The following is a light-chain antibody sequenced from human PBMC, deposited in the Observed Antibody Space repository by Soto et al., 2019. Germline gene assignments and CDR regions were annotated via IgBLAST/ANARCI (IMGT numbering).Light chain of an antibody. CDR1: QSVRTY. J-gene: IGKJ3*01. Sequence: PGERATLSCRASQSVRTYLVWYQQKPGQAPRLLINDASNRATGIPARFSGSGSGTDFTLTISSLEPEDFAVYYCQHRSSWPGAFGPGTKV. V-gene: IGKV3-11*01. CDR2: DAS. CDR3: QHRSSWPGA.